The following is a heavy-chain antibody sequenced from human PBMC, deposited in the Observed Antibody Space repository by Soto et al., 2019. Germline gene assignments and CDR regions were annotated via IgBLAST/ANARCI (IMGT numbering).Heavy chain of an antibody. V-gene: IGHV4-30-4*01. Sequence: SETLSLTCTVSGGSISSGDYYWSWIRQPPGKGLEWIGYIYYSGSTYYNPSLKSLVTIYVDTSNNQFSLKLSSVTAADTAVYYGARVRLYGDPDNYGMDVWGQGTTVTVSS. CDR3: ARVRLYGDPDNYGMDV. J-gene: IGHJ6*02. CDR2: IYYSGST. D-gene: IGHD4-17*01. CDR1: GGSISSGDYY.